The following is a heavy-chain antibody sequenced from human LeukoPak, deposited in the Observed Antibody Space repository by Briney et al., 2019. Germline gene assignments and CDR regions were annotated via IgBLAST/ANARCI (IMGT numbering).Heavy chain of an antibody. D-gene: IGHD6-19*01. J-gene: IGHJ4*02. V-gene: IGHV3-23*01. CDR3: AKMDGYSSGCIDY. CDR2: ISGSGGST. Sequence: GGSLRLSCAASGFTFSSYAMSWVRRAPGKGLEWVSAISGSGGSTYYADSVKGRFTISRDNSKNTLYLQMNSLRAEDTAVYYCAKMDGYSSGCIDYWGQGTLVTVSS. CDR1: GFTFSSYA.